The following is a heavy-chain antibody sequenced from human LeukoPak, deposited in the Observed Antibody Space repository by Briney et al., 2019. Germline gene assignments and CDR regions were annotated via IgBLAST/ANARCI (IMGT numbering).Heavy chain of an antibody. D-gene: IGHD3-3*01. CDR1: GFTFSAYD. J-gene: IGHJ4*02. CDR3: ARGLSYGVAFGDY. V-gene: IGHV3-74*01. CDR2: INRDGSGT. Sequence: GGSLRLSCAASGFTFSAYDMHWVRQAPGKGLVWVSAINRDGSGTSHADSVRGRFTISRDNAKNTLYLQMNSLRAEDTAVYYCARGLSYGVAFGDYWGQGTLVTVSS.